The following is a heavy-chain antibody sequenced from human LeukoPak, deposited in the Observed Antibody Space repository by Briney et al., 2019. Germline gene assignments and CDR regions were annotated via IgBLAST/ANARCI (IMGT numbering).Heavy chain of an antibody. CDR3: ARGDGIDNWFDP. J-gene: IGHJ5*02. CDR2: IYYSGST. D-gene: IGHD1-1*01. Sequence: ASETLSLTCTVSGGSISSYYWGWIRQPPGKGWEWSGYIYYSGSTNYNPSLKSRVTISVDTSKNQFSLKLSSVTAADTAVYSCARGDGIDNWFDPWGQGTLVTVPS. CDR1: GGSISSYY. V-gene: IGHV4-59*12.